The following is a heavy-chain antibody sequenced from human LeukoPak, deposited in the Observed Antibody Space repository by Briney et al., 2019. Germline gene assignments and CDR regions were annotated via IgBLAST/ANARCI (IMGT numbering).Heavy chain of an antibody. CDR1: GFTFSSSA. CDR3: AKVEWELRYFDY. V-gene: IGHV3-23*01. J-gene: IGHJ4*02. CDR2: ISGSGGST. D-gene: IGHD1-26*01. Sequence: GGSLRLSCAASGFTFSSSAMSWVRQAPGKGMEWVSAISGSGGSTYYADSVKGRFTISRDNSKNTLYLQMNRLRAEDTAVYYCAKVEWELRYFDYWGQGTLVTVSS.